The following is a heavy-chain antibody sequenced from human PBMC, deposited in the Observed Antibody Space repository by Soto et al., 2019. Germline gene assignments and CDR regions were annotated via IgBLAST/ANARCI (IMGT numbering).Heavy chain of an antibody. Sequence: GGSLRLSCAASGFTFSSYAMSWVRQAPGKGLEWVSAISGSGGSTYYADSVKGRFTISRDNSKNTLYLQMNSLRAEDTAVYYCAKDQHIVVGVAAPFDAFDIWGQGTMVTVSS. CDR2: ISGSGGST. V-gene: IGHV3-23*01. CDR1: GFTFSSYA. J-gene: IGHJ3*02. CDR3: AKDQHIVVGVAAPFDAFDI. D-gene: IGHD2-15*01.